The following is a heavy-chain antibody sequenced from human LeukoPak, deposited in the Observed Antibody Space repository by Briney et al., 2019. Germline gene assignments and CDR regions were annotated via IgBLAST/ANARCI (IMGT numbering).Heavy chain of an antibody. Sequence: GGSLRLSCAASGFTFSSYSMNWVRQAPGKGLEWVSYISSSRITISYADSVKGRLTISRDNAKNSLYLQMNSLRAEDTAVYYCARDPHFDPWGQGTLVTVSS. CDR2: ISSSRITI. V-gene: IGHV3-48*01. CDR3: ARDPHFDP. CDR1: GFTFSSYS. J-gene: IGHJ5*02.